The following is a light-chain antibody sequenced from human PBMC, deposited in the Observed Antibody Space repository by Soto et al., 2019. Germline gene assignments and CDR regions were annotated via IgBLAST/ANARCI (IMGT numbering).Light chain of an antibody. CDR1: QFVSSTY. Sequence: EIVLTQSPGTLSLSPGARATLSCRASQFVSSTYLAWYQQKPGQAPRLLIYGASSRATGIPDRFSGSGSGTDFTLTISRLEPEDFAVYYCQQYVSIPLTFGGGTKVDIK. CDR3: QQYVSIPLT. V-gene: IGKV3-20*01. J-gene: IGKJ4*01. CDR2: GAS.